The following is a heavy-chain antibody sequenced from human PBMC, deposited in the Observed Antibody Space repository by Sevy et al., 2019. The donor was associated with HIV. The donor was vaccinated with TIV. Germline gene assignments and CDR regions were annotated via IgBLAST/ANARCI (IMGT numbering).Heavy chain of an antibody. D-gene: IGHD2-2*01. Sequence: SETLSLTCGVSSYYFSDDYYWGWVRQPPGKGLEYVGSVFHDGTSYYNPPLKGRVTISLHTSKTQLSLLLNSVTAADSAVYYCVRQCSTTSCDYFDSWGQGTLVTVSS. CDR1: SYYFSDDYY. V-gene: IGHV4-38-2*01. J-gene: IGHJ4*02. CDR3: VRQCSTTSCDYFDS. CDR2: VFHDGTS.